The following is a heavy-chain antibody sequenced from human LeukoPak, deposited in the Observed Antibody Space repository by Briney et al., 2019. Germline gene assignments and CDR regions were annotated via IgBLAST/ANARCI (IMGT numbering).Heavy chain of an antibody. CDR3: ARGDHSFWGFPH. Sequence: GGSLRLSCAASGFTFSTYWMHWVRQAPGRGLVWVSRINSDGSNTNYADSVKGRFTISRDNAKNTLYLQMNSLRAEDTAVYYCARGDHSFWGFPHWGQGTLVTVSS. CDR2: INSDGSNT. V-gene: IGHV3-74*01. CDR1: GFTFSTYW. D-gene: IGHD5-18*01. J-gene: IGHJ4*02.